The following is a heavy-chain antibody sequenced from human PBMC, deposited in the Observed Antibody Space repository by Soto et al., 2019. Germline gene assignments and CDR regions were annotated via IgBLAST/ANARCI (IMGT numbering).Heavy chain of an antibody. CDR1: GYGFTIYG. V-gene: IGHV1-18*01. D-gene: IGHD1-1*01. CDR3: ARGRYGDY. CDR2: ISAHNGNT. J-gene: IGHJ4*02. Sequence: QVHLVQSGAEVKKPGASVKVSCKGSGYGFTIYGITWVRQAPGQGLEWMAWISAHNGNTNYAQKLQGRVTVTRDTSTSTAYMELRSLRSDDTAVYYCARGRYGDYWGQGALVTVSS.